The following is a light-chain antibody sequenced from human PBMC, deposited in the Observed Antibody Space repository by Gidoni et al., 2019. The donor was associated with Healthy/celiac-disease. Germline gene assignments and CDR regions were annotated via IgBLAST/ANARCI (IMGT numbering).Light chain of an antibody. Sequence: EIVLTQSPATLSLSPGERATLSCRASQCVSSYSAWYQQKPGQAPRLLISDASNRATGIPARFSGSGSGTDFTLTISSLEPEDFAVYYCQQRSNWPLTFGGXTKVEIK. J-gene: IGKJ4*01. CDR1: QCVSSY. CDR3: QQRSNWPLT. V-gene: IGKV3-11*01. CDR2: DAS.